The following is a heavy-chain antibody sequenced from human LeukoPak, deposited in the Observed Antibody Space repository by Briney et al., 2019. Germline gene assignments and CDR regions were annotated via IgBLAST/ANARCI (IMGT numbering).Heavy chain of an antibody. CDR1: GFTFSSYG. D-gene: IGHD3-3*01. CDR3: AKERFTIFGVVKGNYLDY. J-gene: IGHJ4*02. Sequence: GRSLRLSCAASGFTFSSYGMHWVRQAPGKGLEWVAVISYDGSNKYYADSVKGRFTISRDNSKNTLYLQMNSLRAEDTAVYYCAKERFTIFGVVKGNYLDYWGQGTLVTVSS. V-gene: IGHV3-30*18. CDR2: ISYDGSNK.